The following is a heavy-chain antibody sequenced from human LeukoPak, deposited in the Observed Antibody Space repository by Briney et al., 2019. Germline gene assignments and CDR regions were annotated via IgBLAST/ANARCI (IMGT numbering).Heavy chain of an antibody. D-gene: IGHD1-26*01. J-gene: IGHJ1*01. V-gene: IGHV3-21*01. CDR1: GFTFSSYS. Sequence: PGGSLRLSCAASGFTFSSYSMNWVRHAPGKGLEWVSSISSSSSYINYADSVKGRFTISRDNAKKSLYLQMNSLRAEDTAVYYCARDSGSYYPEYFQYWGQGTLVTVSS. CDR3: ARDSGSYYPEYFQY. CDR2: ISSSSSYI.